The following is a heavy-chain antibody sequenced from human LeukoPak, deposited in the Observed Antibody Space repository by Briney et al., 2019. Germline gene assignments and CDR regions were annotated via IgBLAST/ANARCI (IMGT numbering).Heavy chain of an antibody. D-gene: IGHD3-9*01. V-gene: IGHV4-31*03. J-gene: IGHJ5*02. CDR3: AREPRPVLRYFDWT. CDR1: GDSISSGGYY. CDR2: IYYSGST. Sequence: SQTLSLTCTVSGDSISSGGYYWSWIRQHPGKGLEWIGYIYYSGSTYYNPSLKSRVTISVDTSKNQFSLKLSSVTAADTAVYYCAREPRPVLRYFDWTWGQGTLVTVSS.